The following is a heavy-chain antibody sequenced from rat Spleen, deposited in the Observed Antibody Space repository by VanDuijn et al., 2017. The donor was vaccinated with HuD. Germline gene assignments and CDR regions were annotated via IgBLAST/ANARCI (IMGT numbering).Heavy chain of an antibody. J-gene: IGHJ2*01. CDR1: GFTFSNYD. D-gene: IGHD1-9*01. CDR2: ISTGGGNT. CDR3: ARRHYGYTDYFDY. Sequence: EVQLVESGGGLVQPGRSLKLSCAASGFTFSNYDMAWVRQAPTKGLEWIASISTGGGNTYYPDSVKGRFTVSRDNAKSTLYLQMNSLKSEDTATYYCARRHYGYTDYFDYWGQGVMVTVSS. V-gene: IGHV5S23*01.